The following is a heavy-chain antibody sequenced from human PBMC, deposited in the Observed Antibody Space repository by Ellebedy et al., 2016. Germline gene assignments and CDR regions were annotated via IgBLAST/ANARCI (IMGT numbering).Heavy chain of an antibody. CDR1: GGSISSSSYY. CDR3: ARGLPPKYYYDSTFDS. D-gene: IGHD3-22*01. CDR2: INHSGGT. V-gene: IGHV4-39*07. J-gene: IGHJ4*02. Sequence: SETLSLTCTVSGGSISSSSYYWGWIRQPPGKGLEWIGEINHSGGTNYNPSLKSQVTITVDTSKNQFSLKLSSVTAADTAVYYCARGLPPKYYYDSTFDSWGQGTLVTVSS.